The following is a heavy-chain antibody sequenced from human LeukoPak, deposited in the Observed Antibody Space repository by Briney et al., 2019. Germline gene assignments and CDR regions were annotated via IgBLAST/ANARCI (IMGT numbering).Heavy chain of an antibody. D-gene: IGHD5-18*01. J-gene: IGHJ4*02. Sequence: ASVQVSCKASGGTFSSYAISWVRQAPGQGLEWMGGIIPIFGTANYAQKFQGRVTITADESTSTAYMELSSLRSEDTAVYYCARDAERGYSYYYFDYWGQGTLVTVSS. CDR3: ARDAERGYSYYYFDY. V-gene: IGHV1-69*13. CDR1: GGTFSSYA. CDR2: IIPIFGTA.